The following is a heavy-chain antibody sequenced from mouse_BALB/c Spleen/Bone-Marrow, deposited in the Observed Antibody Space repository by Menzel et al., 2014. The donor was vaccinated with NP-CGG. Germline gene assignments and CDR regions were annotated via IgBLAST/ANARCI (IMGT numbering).Heavy chain of an antibody. CDR1: GYTFTSYW. CDR3: TRQYGNYYAMEY. V-gene: IGHV1S126*01. CDR2: IYPSDSYT. J-gene: IGHJ4*01. D-gene: IGHD2-10*02. Sequence: QVQLKESGAELVRPGASVKVSCKASGYTFTSYWINWVKQRPGQGLGWIGNIYPSDSYTNYNQNFKDKATLTVDKSSSTTYMQLNSPTSEDSAVYYCTRQYGNYYAMEYWGQGPSVTVST.